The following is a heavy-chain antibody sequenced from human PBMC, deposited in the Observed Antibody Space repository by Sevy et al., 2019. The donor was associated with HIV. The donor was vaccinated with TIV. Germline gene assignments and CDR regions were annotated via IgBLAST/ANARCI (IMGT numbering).Heavy chain of an antibody. CDR1: GFRFSSYG. J-gene: IGHJ3*02. CDR2: LSYDGSKE. V-gene: IGHV3-30*02. D-gene: IGHD3-16*02. Sequence: GGSLRLSCAASGFRFSSYGMNWVRQAPGKGLEWVAFLSYDGSKEDYAASVKGRFTISRDNSKNTGYVEMNSLRAEDTAVYHCTKDMVTFGGIIANSPGGFDIWGQGTMVTASS. CDR3: TKDMVTFGGIIANSPGGFDI.